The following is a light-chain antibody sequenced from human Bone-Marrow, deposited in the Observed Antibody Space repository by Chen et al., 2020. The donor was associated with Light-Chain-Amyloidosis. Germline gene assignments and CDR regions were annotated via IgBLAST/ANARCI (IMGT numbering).Light chain of an antibody. CDR1: QNVLYSSNNKNY. V-gene: IGKV4-1*01. J-gene: IGKJ4*01. CDR3: QQYYSSPLT. CDR2: WAS. Sequence: DIVMTQSPDSLAVSLGERATINCKSSQNVLYSSNNKNYLAWYQQKPGQPPKLLIYWASTRESGVPDRFSGSGSGTDFTLTSNSLQADDVAVYYCQQYYSSPLTFGGGTKVEIK.